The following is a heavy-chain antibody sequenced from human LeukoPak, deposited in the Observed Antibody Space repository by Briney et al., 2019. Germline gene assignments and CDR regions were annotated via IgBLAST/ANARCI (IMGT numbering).Heavy chain of an antibody. D-gene: IGHD2-15*01. CDR1: GGSISSYY. CDR2: IYSSGTT. CDR3: ARVDCSGGSCYAFDI. V-gene: IGHV4-4*07. J-gene: IGHJ3*02. Sequence: PSETLSLTCTVSGGSISSYYWNWIRQPAGKGLEWIGRIYSSGTTSYNSSLKSRVTMSVDTSKNQFSLKLSSVTAADTAVYYCARVDCSGGSCYAFDIWGQGTMVTVSS.